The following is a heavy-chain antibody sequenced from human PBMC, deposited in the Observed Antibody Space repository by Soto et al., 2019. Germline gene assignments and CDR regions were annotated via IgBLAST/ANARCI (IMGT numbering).Heavy chain of an antibody. V-gene: IGHV4-31*03. CDR2: IYYSGRT. D-gene: IGHD4-17*01. CDR3: ARGRTTTVTTLAYFDY. CDR1: GDSISSGDYY. Sequence: SETLSLTCTVSGDSISSGDYYWTWIRQHPEKGLEWIGYIYYSGRTTYNPSLKSRLTISVGTSKNQFFLKLSSVTAADTAVYYCARGRTTTVTTLAYFDYWGQGTLVTVSS. J-gene: IGHJ4*02.